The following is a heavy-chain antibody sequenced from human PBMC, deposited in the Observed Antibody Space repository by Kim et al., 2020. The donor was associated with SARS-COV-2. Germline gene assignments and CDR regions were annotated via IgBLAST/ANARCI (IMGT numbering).Heavy chain of an antibody. D-gene: IGHD4-17*01. V-gene: IGHV1-8*01. CDR3: ASATTVTTDYYYYGMDV. Sequence: ASVKVSCKASGYTFTSYDINWMRQATGQGLEWMGWMNPNSGNTGYAQKFQGRVTMTRNTSISTAYMELSSLRSEDTAVYYCASATTVTTDYYYYGMDVWGQGTTVTVSS. CDR2: MNPNSGNT. CDR1: GYTFTSYD. J-gene: IGHJ6*02.